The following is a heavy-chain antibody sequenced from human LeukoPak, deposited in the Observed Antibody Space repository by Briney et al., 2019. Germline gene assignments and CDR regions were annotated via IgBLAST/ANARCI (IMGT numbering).Heavy chain of an antibody. Sequence: GGSLRLSCAASGFTFSSYWISWVRQAPGKGLEWVANIKQDGNERNYVDSVKGRFTISRDNAKNSLYLQMNSLRAEDTAVYYCARKTYYDILTGYYIPWGANYMDVWGKGTTVTISS. D-gene: IGHD3-9*01. CDR3: ARKTYYDILTGYYIPWGANYMDV. CDR1: GFTFSSYW. J-gene: IGHJ6*03. V-gene: IGHV3-7*01. CDR2: IKQDGNER.